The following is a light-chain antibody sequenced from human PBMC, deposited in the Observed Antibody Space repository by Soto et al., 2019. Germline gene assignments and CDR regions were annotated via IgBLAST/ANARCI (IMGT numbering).Light chain of an antibody. Sequence: DIQLTQSPAFLSASVGDRVTITCRASQSIITYLSWYQQKPGKAPKLLIYVASNLQSGVPSRFSGSGSGTEFTLTISSLQPDDFATYYCQQYNSYPITFGQGTRLEIK. V-gene: IGKV1-9*01. CDR1: QSIITY. CDR2: VAS. J-gene: IGKJ5*01. CDR3: QQYNSYPIT.